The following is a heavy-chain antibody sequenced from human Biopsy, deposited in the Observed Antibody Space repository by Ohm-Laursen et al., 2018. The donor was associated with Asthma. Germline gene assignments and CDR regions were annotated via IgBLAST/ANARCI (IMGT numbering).Heavy chain of an antibody. CDR1: GGSMSSSSYY. V-gene: IGHV4-31*02. J-gene: IGHJ5*02. CDR3: ARGSSPHYHTSNGKFDL. CDR2: IYYSGTT. D-gene: IGHD2-8*01. Sequence: PSDTLSLTWTVSGGSMSSSSYYWSWMRHFPGKGLEWIGYIYYSGTTYYNPSLKSRLTISVDMSKNQFILHLTSVTAADTAVYFCARGSSPHYHTSNGKFDLWGQGTLVTVSS.